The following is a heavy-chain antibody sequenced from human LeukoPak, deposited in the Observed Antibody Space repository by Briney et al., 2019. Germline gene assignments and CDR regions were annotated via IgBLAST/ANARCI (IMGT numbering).Heavy chain of an antibody. D-gene: IGHD3-3*01. CDR3: TTVLGYDFWSGYYGVNY. CDR2: IKSKTDGGTT. V-gene: IGHV3-15*01. CDR1: GVTFSGSA. Sequence: GGSLRLSCAASGVTFSGSAMHWVRQAAGKGLEWGGRIKSKTDGGTTVYAAPVKGRFTISRDDSKNTLYLQMNSLKTEDTAVYYCTTVLGYDFWSGYYGVNYWGQGTLVTVSS. J-gene: IGHJ4*02.